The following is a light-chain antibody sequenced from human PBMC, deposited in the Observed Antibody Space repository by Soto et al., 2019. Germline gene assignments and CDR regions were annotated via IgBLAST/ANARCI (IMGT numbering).Light chain of an antibody. CDR2: RND. V-gene: IGLV1-47*01. J-gene: IGLJ1*01. CDR1: SSNIGSLY. CDR3: AAWDCRLNAYV. Sequence: QSVLTQAPSASGTPGQRVTISCSGSSSNIGSLYVYWYYQLPGAAPKLLIYRNDQRPSGVPDRFSGSKSGPSASLGISGLRSEDGADYFCAAWDCRLNAYVFGSGTKVTVL.